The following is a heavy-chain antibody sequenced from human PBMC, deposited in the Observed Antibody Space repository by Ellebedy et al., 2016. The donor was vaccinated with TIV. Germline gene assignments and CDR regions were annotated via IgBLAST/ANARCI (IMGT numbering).Heavy chain of an antibody. CDR2: INAGNGNT. J-gene: IGHJ5*02. D-gene: IGHD5-18*01. V-gene: IGHV1-3*01. CDR3: ARGTPGTNTAMVTDNWFDP. Sequence: ASVKVSCKASGYTFTSYGISWVRQAPGQRLEWMGWINAGNGNTKYSQKFQGRVTITRDTSASTAYMELSSLRSEDTAVYYCARGTPGTNTAMVTDNWFDPWGQGTLVTVSS. CDR1: GYTFTSYG.